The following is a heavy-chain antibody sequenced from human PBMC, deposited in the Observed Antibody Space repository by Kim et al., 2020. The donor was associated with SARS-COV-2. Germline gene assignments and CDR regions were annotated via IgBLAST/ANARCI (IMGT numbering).Heavy chain of an antibody. Sequence: VKGRFTISRNNSKNTLYLQMNSLRAGDTAVYYCAKAVGSGSYYKGGAFDYWGQGTLVTVSS. D-gene: IGHD3-10*01. CDR3: AKAVGSGSYYKGGAFDY. J-gene: IGHJ4*02. V-gene: IGHV3-30*02.